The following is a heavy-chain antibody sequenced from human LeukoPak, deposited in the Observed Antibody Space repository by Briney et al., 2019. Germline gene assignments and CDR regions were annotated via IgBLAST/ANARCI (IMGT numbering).Heavy chain of an antibody. CDR1: GGSIGTYY. V-gene: IGHV4-59*08. D-gene: IGHD3-22*01. CDR2: IYYSGST. Sequence: SETLSLTCTVSGGSIGTYYWSWIRQPPGKGLEWIGYIYYSGSTNYNPSLKSRVTISVDTSKNQFSLKLSSVTAADTAVYYCARLVRYYDSSGYYPGAFDIWGQGTMVTVSS. J-gene: IGHJ3*02. CDR3: ARLVRYYDSSGYYPGAFDI.